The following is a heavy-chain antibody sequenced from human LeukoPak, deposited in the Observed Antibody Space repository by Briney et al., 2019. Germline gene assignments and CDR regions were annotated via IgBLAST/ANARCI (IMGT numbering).Heavy chain of an antibody. Sequence: GASVKVSCKASGYTFTSYGISWVRQAPGQGLEWMGWISAYNGNTNYAQKLQGRVTMTTDTSTSTAHMELRSLRSDDTAVYYCARDRLMGYDIWGYFDYWGQGTLVTVSS. CDR3: ARDRLMGYDIWGYFDY. CDR2: ISAYNGNT. V-gene: IGHV1-18*01. CDR1: GYTFTSYG. J-gene: IGHJ4*02. D-gene: IGHD3-9*01.